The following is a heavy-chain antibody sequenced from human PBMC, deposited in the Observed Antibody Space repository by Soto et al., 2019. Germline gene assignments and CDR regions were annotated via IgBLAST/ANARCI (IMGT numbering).Heavy chain of an antibody. CDR3: ASLFDFWSGEGDYYGMDV. V-gene: IGHV1-46*01. J-gene: IGHJ6*02. CDR1: GYTFTSYY. Sequence: ASVKVSCKASGYTFTSYYMHWVRQAPGQGLEWMGIINPSGGSTSYAQKFQGRVTTTRDTSTSTVYMELSSLRSEDTAVYYCASLFDFWSGEGDYYGMDVWGQGTTVTVSS. CDR2: INPSGGST. D-gene: IGHD3-3*01.